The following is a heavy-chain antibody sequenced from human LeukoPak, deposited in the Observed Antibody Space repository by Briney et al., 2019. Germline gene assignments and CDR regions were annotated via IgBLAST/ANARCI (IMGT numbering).Heavy chain of an antibody. CDR3: ARRLTQYDCFDP. J-gene: IGHJ5*02. V-gene: IGHV6-1*01. Sequence: SQTLSLTCAISGDSVSSNSVTWNWIRQSPSRGLECLGRTYYRSTWYNDYAVSVRGRITVNPDTSKNQFSLHLNSVTPEDTAIYYCARRLTQYDCFDPWGQGILVTVSS. CDR1: GDSVSSNSVT. D-gene: IGHD2-2*01. CDR2: TYYRSTWYN.